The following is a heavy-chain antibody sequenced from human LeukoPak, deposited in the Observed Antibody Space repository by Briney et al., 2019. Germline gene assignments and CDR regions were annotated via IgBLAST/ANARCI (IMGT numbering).Heavy chain of an antibody. D-gene: IGHD3-9*01. J-gene: IGHJ4*02. CDR1: GFTFSNHA. CDR3: AKDLHPLRYFDWIRD. V-gene: IGHV3-33*06. Sequence: GGSLRLSCAASGFTFSNHAMHWVRQAPGKGLEWVTLVWYDGNRKYYADSVKGRFTISRDNSKNSVYLQMNSLRAEDTAVYYCAKDLHPLRYFDWIRDWGQGTLVTASS. CDR2: VWYDGNRK.